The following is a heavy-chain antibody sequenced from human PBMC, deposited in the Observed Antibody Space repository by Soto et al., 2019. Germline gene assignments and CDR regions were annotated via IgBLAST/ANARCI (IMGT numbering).Heavy chain of an antibody. J-gene: IGHJ6*02. CDR3: ARGDATKIVVTTYYAMDV. CDR1: GGSLSNYG. V-gene: IGHV1-69*12. Sequence: QVQLVQSGAEVKKPGSSVKVSCKASGGSLSNYGISWVRQAPGQGLEWMGGIIPVFGTANYAQKFQGRVTSTAEESTNIVYMEVTSLRSEDTAVYYCARGDATKIVVTTYYAMDVWGQGTTVTVSS. D-gene: IGHD4-17*01. CDR2: IIPVFGTA.